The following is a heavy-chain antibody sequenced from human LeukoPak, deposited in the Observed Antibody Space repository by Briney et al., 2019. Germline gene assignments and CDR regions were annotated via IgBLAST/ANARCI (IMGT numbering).Heavy chain of an antibody. J-gene: IGHJ4*02. V-gene: IGHV4-39*01. CDR1: GGSMSSSSYY. D-gene: IGHD5-12*01. CDR3: ARINPYSGYDYLDY. Sequence: SETLSLTCTVSGGSMSSSSYYWGWIRQPPGKGLEWIGSVYYSGTTYYKPSLKSRVTISVDTSKNQFSLKLSSVTAADTAVYYCARINPYSGYDYLDYWGQGTLVTVPS. CDR2: VYYSGTT.